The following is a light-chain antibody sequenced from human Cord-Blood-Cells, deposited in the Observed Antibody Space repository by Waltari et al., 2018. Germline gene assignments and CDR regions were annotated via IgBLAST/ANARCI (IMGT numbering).Light chain of an antibody. V-gene: IGKV3-11*01. J-gene: IGKJ4*01. Sequence: EIVLTQSPATLSLSPGERATLSCRASPSVSSYLAWYQQKPGQAPRLLIYDASNRATGIPARFSGSGSGTDFTLKISRVEAEDVGVYYCMQGIHLPLTFGGGTKVEIK. CDR3: MQGIHLPLT. CDR2: DAS. CDR1: PSVSSY.